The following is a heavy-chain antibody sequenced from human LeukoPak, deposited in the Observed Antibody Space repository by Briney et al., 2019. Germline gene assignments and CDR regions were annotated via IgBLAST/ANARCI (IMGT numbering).Heavy chain of an antibody. D-gene: IGHD3-22*01. CDR2: LNSDGSIT. V-gene: IGHV3-74*01. CDR3: GDLVITMRGGV. J-gene: IGHJ6*03. Sequence: PGGSLRLSCAASGFTFSSYSMNWVRQAPGKGLEWVSGLNSDGSITGYVDSVKGRFTISRDNAKNTLYLQMNTLRAEDTAVYYWGDLVITMRGGVGGKGPTVTIPS. CDR1: GFTFSSYS.